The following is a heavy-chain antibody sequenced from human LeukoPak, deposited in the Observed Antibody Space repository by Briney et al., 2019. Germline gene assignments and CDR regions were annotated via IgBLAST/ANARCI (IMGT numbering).Heavy chain of an antibody. D-gene: IGHD1-1*01. V-gene: IGHV4-59*08. CDR1: GGSIIGHY. CDR3: GRHVSGSVAFDI. J-gene: IGHJ3*02. Sequence: SETLSLTCSVSGGSIIGHYWCWIRKPPGKGLEWLGYIYHSGSTKYNPSLESRVTISVDTSKNQFSLKVSSATAADTAMYHCGRHVSGSVAFDIWGQGTMFTLSS. CDR2: IYHSGST.